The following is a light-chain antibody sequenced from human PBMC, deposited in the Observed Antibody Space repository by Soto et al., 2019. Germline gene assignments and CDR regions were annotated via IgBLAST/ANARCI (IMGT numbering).Light chain of an antibody. CDR3: TSYSSSSPVL. V-gene: IGLV2-14*01. CDR1: SSDVGAYNY. Sequence: QSVLTQPASVSGSLGQSITISCTGTSSDVGAYNYVSWYQQHPDKAPKLLIFEVTNRPSGVSGRFSGSKSGITASLSISGLQPEDEADYSCTSYSSSSPVLFGGGTKLTVL. CDR2: EVT. J-gene: IGLJ2*01.